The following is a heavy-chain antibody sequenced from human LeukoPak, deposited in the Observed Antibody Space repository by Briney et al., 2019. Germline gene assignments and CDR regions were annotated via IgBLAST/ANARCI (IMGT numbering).Heavy chain of an antibody. CDR3: ARDRGTMVRGAIYYYYHMDV. V-gene: IGHV4-61*02. CDR1: GGSISSGNYY. CDR2: IHASGSP. D-gene: IGHD3-10*01. J-gene: IGHJ6*03. Sequence: PSETLSLTCTVSGGSISSGNYYWNWIRQPAGKGLEWIGRIHASGSPNYNPSLKSRVTISVDTSKNQFSLKLSSVTAADTAVYYCARDRGTMVRGAIYYYYHMDVWGKGTTVTVSS.